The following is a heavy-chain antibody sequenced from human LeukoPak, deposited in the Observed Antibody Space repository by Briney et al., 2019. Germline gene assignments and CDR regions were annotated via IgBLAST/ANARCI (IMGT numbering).Heavy chain of an antibody. CDR3: AKDSPLVGYTSGWSSNSFDH. CDR1: GFTATSLA. Sequence: ARSLTPASAADGFTATSLATSCDSPPPENGMGWDSTATSVVDPTYYADSRKGRLTITTENSKNPVYLQLNSLRADDTAVYYCAKDSPLVGYTSGWSSNSFDHWGQGTLVTVSS. D-gene: IGHD6-19*01. CDR2: ATSVVDPT. J-gene: IGHJ4*02. V-gene: IGHV3-23*01.